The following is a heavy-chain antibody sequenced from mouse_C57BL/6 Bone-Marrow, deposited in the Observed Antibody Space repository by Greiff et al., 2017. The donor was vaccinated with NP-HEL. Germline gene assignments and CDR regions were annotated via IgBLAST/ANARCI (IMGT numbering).Heavy chain of an antibody. CDR2: ISDGGSYT. Sequence: EVHLVESGGGLVKPGGSLKLSCAASGFTFSSYAMSWVRQTPEKRLEWVATISDGGSYTYYPDNVKGRFTISRDNAKNNLYLQMSHLKSEDTAMYYCARVLITTHWYFDVWGTGTTVTVSS. J-gene: IGHJ1*03. V-gene: IGHV5-4*01. CDR3: ARVLITTHWYFDV. CDR1: GFTFSSYA. D-gene: IGHD1-1*01.